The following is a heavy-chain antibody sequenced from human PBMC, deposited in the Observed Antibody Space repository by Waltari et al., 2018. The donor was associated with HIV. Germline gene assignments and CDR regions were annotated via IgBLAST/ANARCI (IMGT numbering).Heavy chain of an antibody. CDR1: GYTFTSSD. Sequence: QVQLVQSVAEVKKPGASVKVSCKASGYTFTSSDINRVRQAPGQGLEWMGWMNPNSGNTGYAQKFQGRVTMTRNTSISTAYMELSSLRSEDTAVYYCARSSITGTSGGGMDVWGQGTTVTVSS. J-gene: IGHJ6*02. CDR2: MNPNSGNT. D-gene: IGHD1-7*01. V-gene: IGHV1-8*01. CDR3: ARSSITGTSGGGMDV.